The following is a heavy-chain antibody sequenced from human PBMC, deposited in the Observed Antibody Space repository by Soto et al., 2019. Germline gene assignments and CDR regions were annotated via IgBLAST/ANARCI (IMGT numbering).Heavy chain of an antibody. Sequence: QVHLVQSGAEVKKPGASVKVSCKTSGYSFSNYGISWVRQAPGQGLEWLGWISDYNGNTNYAQKFQGRVIMTTDTSTKTAYMVLRSLRFDDTAVYYCARDGYCGSGSYGMDVWGQGTTFTVSS. CDR3: ARDGYCGSGSYGMDV. CDR1: GYSFSNYG. D-gene: IGHD3-10*01. J-gene: IGHJ6*02. CDR2: ISDYNGNT. V-gene: IGHV1-18*01.